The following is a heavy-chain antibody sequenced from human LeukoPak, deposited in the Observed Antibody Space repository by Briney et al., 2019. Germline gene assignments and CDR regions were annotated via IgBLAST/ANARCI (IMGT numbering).Heavy chain of an antibody. CDR1: GGSISSGGYY. CDR2: IYYSGST. J-gene: IGHJ4*02. V-gene: IGHV4-31*03. Sequence: SQTLSLTCTVSGGSISSGGYYWSWIRQHPGKGLEWIGYIYYSGSTYYNPSLKSRVTISVDTSKNQFSLKLSSVTAADTAVCYCARDYYDSSGYYQFDYWGQGTLVTVSS. CDR3: ARDYYDSSGYYQFDY. D-gene: IGHD3-22*01.